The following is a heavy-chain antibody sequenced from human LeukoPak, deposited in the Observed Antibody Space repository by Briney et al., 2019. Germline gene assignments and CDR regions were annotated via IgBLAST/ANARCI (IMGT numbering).Heavy chain of an antibody. Sequence: SDTLSLTCTVSGSSITSGYYWGWIRQPPGKGLEWIGTIYQSESTYYSPSLESRVTMSVDTSKNHFSLNLSSVTAADTAVYYCARYRCSSTSCYLRFAFDIWGQGTMVSVSS. CDR3: ARYRCSSTSCYLRFAFDI. CDR1: GSSITSGYY. V-gene: IGHV4-38-2*02. J-gene: IGHJ3*02. D-gene: IGHD2-2*01. CDR2: IYQSEST.